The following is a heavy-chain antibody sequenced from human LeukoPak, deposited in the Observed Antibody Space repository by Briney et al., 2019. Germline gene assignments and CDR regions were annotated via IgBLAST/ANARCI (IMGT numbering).Heavy chain of an antibody. CDR1: RFTFSSYE. V-gene: IGHV3-48*03. CDR2: ISSSGSNK. D-gene: IGHD2-15*01. CDR3: ATIGYCSGGSCYDGY. Sequence: GGSLRLSCAASRFTFSSYEMNWVRQAPGKGLEWVSYISSSGSNKNYADSVKGRFTISRDNAKKSLYLQMNSLRAEDTAVYYCATIGYCSGGSCYDGYWGQGTLVTVSS. J-gene: IGHJ4*02.